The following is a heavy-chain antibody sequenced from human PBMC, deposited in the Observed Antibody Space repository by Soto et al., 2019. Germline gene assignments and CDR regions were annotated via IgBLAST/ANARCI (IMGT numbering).Heavy chain of an antibody. Sequence: GGSLRLSCAASGFTFRNYWMHWARQAPGKGLVWVSRINSDGTGTTYADSVKGRFTVSRDNAKNTVFLQMDSLRAEDTALYYCVREFYDDYYFYMDVWGKGTPVTVSS. V-gene: IGHV3-74*01. CDR1: GFTFRNYW. D-gene: IGHD5-12*01. CDR3: VREFYDDYYFYMDV. J-gene: IGHJ6*03. CDR2: INSDGTGT.